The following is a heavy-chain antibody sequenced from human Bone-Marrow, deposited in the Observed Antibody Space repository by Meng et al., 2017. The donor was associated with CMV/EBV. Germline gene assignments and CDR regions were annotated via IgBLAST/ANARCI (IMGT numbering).Heavy chain of an antibody. D-gene: IGHD2/OR15-2a*01. CDR1: GFTFSSYW. CDR3: ASSLSVP. V-gene: IGHV3-7*01. Sequence: GESLKISCAASGFTFSSYWMSWVRQAPGRGLEWVAHINQNGIEKYYVDSVKGRFTMSRDNAKNSLYLQMNSLRAEDTAVYYCASSLSVPWGQGTLVTVSS. J-gene: IGHJ5*02. CDR2: INQNGIEK.